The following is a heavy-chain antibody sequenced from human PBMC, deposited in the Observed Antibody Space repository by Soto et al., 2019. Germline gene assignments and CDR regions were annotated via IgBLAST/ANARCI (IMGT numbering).Heavy chain of an antibody. CDR2: IDYRGTI. V-gene: IGHV4-39*02. CDR1: GGSIATSSYF. Sequence: SETLSLTCTVSGGSIATSSYFWAWIRRPPGKGLEWIGSIDYRGTIYNNPSLKSRVTISVDTSKNHFSLKLDSVTAADTALYYCSRRAPEGFDPWGQGTLVTVS. J-gene: IGHJ5*02. CDR3: SRRAPEGFDP.